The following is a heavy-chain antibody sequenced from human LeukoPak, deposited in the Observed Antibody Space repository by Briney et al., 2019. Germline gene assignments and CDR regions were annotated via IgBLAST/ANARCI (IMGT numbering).Heavy chain of an antibody. CDR1: GGSISSNY. V-gene: IGHV4-59*01. CDR3: ARSIGSYGIDPFDY. J-gene: IGHJ4*02. Sequence: SETLSLTCTVSGGSISSNYWSWIREPPGKGVEWIGYIYYSGSTNYNPSLKSRVTISVDTSKNQFSLKLSSVTAADTAVYYCARSIGSYGIDPFDYWGQGTLVTVSS. CDR2: IYYSGST. D-gene: IGHD5-18*01.